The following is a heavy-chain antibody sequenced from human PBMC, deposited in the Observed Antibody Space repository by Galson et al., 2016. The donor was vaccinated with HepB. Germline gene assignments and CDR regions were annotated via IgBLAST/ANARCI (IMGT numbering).Heavy chain of an antibody. CDR2: ISTSSTFT. D-gene: IGHD4/OR15-4a*01. V-gene: IGHV3-11*05. CDR1: GFTFSDYY. Sequence: SLRLSCAASGFTFSDYYMSWIRQAPGKGLEWVSYISTSSTFTNYADSVKGRFTISRDNAKNSMYLQMNSLRAEDTAVYYCARDGDNAYFHYWGQGTLVTVSS. CDR3: ARDGDNAYFHY. J-gene: IGHJ4*02.